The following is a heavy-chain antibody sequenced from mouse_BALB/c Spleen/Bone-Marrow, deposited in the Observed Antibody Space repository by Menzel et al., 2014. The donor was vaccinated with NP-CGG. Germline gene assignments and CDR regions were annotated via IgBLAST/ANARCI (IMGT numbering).Heavy chain of an antibody. CDR3: ARHAYYDQTEVSFVY. CDR2: ISGGGGYT. J-gene: IGHJ3*01. V-gene: IGHV5-9-2*01. CDR1: GFTFSNYG. D-gene: IGHD2-4*01. Sequence: DVMLVESGGGLVKSGGSLKLSCAASGFTFSNYGMSWVRQTPEERLEWVATISGGGGYTFYSDSVKGRFTISRDNAKNNLYLQLSSLRSEDTAVYYCARHAYYDQTEVSFVYWGQGTLVTVSA.